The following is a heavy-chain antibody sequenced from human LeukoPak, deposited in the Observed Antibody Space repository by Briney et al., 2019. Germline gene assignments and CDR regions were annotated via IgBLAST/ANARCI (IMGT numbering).Heavy chain of an antibody. CDR2: ISYDGSNK. J-gene: IGHJ6*02. CDR1: GFTFSSYG. CDR3: AKDFRKNGMDV. V-gene: IGHV3-30*18. Sequence: GGSLRLSCAASGFTFSSYGMHWVRQAPGKGLEWVAVISYDGSNKYYADSVKGRFTISRDNSKNTLYLQMNSLRAEDTAVYYCAKDFRKNGMDVWGQGTTVTVSS.